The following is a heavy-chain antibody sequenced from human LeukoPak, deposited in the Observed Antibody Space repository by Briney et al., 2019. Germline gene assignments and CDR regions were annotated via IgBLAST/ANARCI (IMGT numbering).Heavy chain of an antibody. D-gene: IGHD2-2*01. CDR2: IYYSGCH. Sequence: SETLSLTCTVSGGSISRYYCSCIRHPPGGGLEWIGYIYYSGCHTHTPSIMSRVTISVDTSKNQFSLKLSSVTAADPAVYYCARLQIDEYQLLHGVYYYYMDVWGKGTTVTVSS. CDR1: GGSISRYY. J-gene: IGHJ6*03. CDR3: ARLQIDEYQLLHGVYYYYMDV. V-gene: IGHV4-59*08.